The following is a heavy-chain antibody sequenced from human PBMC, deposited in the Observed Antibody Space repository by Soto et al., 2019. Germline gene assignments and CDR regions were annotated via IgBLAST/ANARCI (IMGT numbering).Heavy chain of an antibody. CDR2: IIPMFGST. CDR1: GDTFSTFA. J-gene: IGHJ3*02. D-gene: IGHD2-15*01. Sequence: QVQLVQSGAEVKKPGSSVKVSCKASGDTFSTFAITWVRQAPGQGLEWLGGIIPMFGSTKYAQKFQGGITITAEESTSTVYMELSSLRSEDTAVYYCAREGYCSSGSCSFDGFDIWGQGTMVTVSS. V-gene: IGHV1-69*01. CDR3: AREGYCSSGSCSFDGFDI.